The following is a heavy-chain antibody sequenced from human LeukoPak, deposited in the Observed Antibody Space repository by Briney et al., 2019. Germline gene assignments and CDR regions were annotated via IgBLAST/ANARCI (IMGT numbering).Heavy chain of an antibody. CDR3: ARDQGLGFGELWDYYGMDV. Sequence: ASVIVSCKASGYTFAGYYMHWVRQAPGQGLEWMGWINPNSGGTNYAQKFQGWVTMTRDTSISTAYMELSRLRSDDTAVYYCARDQGLGFGELWDYYGMDVWGQGTTVTVSS. D-gene: IGHD3-10*01. V-gene: IGHV1-2*04. CDR1: GYTFAGYY. J-gene: IGHJ6*02. CDR2: INPNSGGT.